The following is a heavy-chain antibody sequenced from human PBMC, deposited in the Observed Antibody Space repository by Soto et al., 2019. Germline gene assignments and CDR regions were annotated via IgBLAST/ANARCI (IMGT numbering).Heavy chain of an antibody. D-gene: IGHD1-1*01. V-gene: IGHV1-18*01. CDR2: ISAHNNT. CDR3: ARGRYGDY. CDR1: GYAFTTYG. Sequence: ASVKVSCKGSGYAFTTYGITWVRQAPGQGLEWMGWISAHNNTNYAQKLQGRVTVTRDTSTSTAYMELRSLRSDDTAVYYCARGRYGDYWGLGTLVTVSS. J-gene: IGHJ4*02.